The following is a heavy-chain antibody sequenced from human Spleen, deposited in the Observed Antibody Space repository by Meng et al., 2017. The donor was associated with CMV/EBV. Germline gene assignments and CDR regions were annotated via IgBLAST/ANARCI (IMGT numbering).Heavy chain of an antibody. CDR1: GGSFSGYY. J-gene: IGHJ6*02. Sequence: SETLSLTCAVYGGSFSGYYWSWIRQPPGKGLEWIGEINHSGSTNYNPSLKSRVTISVDTSKNQFSLKLSSVTAADTAVYYCARDAIYYDFWSDYYFTYMDVWGQGTTVTVSS. V-gene: IGHV4-34*01. CDR2: INHSGST. CDR3: ARDAIYYDFWSDYYFTYMDV. D-gene: IGHD3-3*01.